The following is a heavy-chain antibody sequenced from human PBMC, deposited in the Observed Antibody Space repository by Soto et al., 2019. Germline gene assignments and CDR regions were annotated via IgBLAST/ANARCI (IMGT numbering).Heavy chain of an antibody. D-gene: IGHD3-3*01. V-gene: IGHV3-15*01. CDR1: GFTFSNAW. J-gene: IGHJ4*02. Sequence: GGSLRLSCAASGFTFSNAWMSWVRQAPGKGLEWVGRIKSKTDGGTTDYAAPVKGRFTISRDDSKNTLYLQMNSLKTEDTAVYYRTTDQPLTIFGVVITAYWGQGTLVTVSS. CDR3: TTDQPLTIFGVVITAY. CDR2: IKSKTDGGTT.